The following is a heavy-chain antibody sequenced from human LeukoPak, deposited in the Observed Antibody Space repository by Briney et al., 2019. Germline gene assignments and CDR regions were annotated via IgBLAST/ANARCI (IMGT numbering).Heavy chain of an antibody. D-gene: IGHD4-17*01. V-gene: IGHV4-30-2*01. J-gene: IGHJ5*02. CDR1: GGSISSGGYY. CDR3: AREGSLDYAPPHWFDP. CDR2: IYHSGST. Sequence: PSQTLSLTCTVSGGSISSGGYYWSWIRQPPGKGLEWIGYIYHSGSTYYNPSLKSRVTISVDRSKNQFSLKLSSVTAADTAVYYCAREGSLDYAPPHWFDPWGQGTLVTVSS.